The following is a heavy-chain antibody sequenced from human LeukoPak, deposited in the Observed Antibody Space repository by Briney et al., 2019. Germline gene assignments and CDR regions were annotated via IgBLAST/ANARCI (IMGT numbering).Heavy chain of an antibody. Sequence: GGSLRLSCTASGFTFIKGWMSWVRQAPGKGLEWVSAISGSGGSTYYADSVKGRFTISRDNSKNTLYLQMNSLRAEDTAVYYCARDRYSSSWYYFDYWGQGTLVTVSS. CDR1: GFTFIKGW. J-gene: IGHJ4*02. D-gene: IGHD6-13*01. V-gene: IGHV3-23*01. CDR3: ARDRYSSSWYYFDY. CDR2: ISGSGGST.